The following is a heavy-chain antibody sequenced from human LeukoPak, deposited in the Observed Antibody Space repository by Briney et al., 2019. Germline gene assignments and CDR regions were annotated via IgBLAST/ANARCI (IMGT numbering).Heavy chain of an antibody. D-gene: IGHD1-26*01. J-gene: IGHJ4*02. Sequence: ASVKVSCKASGGTFSSYAISWVRQAPGQGLEWMGGIIPIFGRANYAQKFQGRVTITADESTSTAYMELSSLRSDDTAVYYCARGQYSGSYLPSIDYWGQGTLVTVSS. CDR2: IIPIFGRA. CDR3: ARGQYSGSYLPSIDY. V-gene: IGHV1-69*13. CDR1: GGTFSSYA.